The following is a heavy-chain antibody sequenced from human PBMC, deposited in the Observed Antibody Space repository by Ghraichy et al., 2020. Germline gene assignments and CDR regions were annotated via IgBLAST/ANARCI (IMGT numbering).Heavy chain of an antibody. V-gene: IGHV3-64D*08. D-gene: IGHD2-15*01. Sequence: GGSLRLSCSASGFTFSNYAMHWVSQAPGKGLEYVSAISSNGGSTYYADSVKGIFTISRDNSKNTLYLQMSSLRAEDTAVYYCVKSPLGYCSGGSCYRYYFDYWGQGTLVTVSS. CDR1: GFTFSNYA. CDR2: ISSNGGST. CDR3: VKSPLGYCSGGSCYRYYFDY. J-gene: IGHJ4*02.